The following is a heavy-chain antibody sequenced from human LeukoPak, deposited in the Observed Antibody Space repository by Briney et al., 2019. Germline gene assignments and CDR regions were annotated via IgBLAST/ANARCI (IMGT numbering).Heavy chain of an antibody. CDR3: ARHMAIAAAEIYYMDV. D-gene: IGHD6-13*01. J-gene: IGHJ6*03. V-gene: IGHV4-34*01. CDR2: INHSGST. CDR1: GGSFSGYY. Sequence: PSETLSLTCAVYGGSFSGYYWSWIRQPPGKGLEWIGEINHSGSTNYNPSLKSRVTISVDTSKNQFSLKLSSVTAADTAVYYCARHMAIAAAEIYYMDVWGKGTTVTVSS.